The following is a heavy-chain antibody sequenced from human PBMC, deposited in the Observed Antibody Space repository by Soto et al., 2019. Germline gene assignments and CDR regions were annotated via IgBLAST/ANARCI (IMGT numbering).Heavy chain of an antibody. CDR2: ITPFNGNT. D-gene: IGHD3-22*01. V-gene: IGHV1-45*02. J-gene: IGHJ4*02. CDR3: ARDSSGYFDY. CDR1: GYTFTYRY. Sequence: SVKVSCTASGYTFTYRYLHWVRQAPGQALEWMGWITPFNGNTNYAQKFQGRVTMTRDTSTSTAYMELSSLRSEDTAVYYCARDSSGYFDYWGQGTLVTVSS.